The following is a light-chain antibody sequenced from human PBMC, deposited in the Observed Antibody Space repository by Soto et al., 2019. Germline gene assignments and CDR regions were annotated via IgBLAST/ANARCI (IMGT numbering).Light chain of an antibody. CDR3: QQYANLPLT. V-gene: IGKV1-33*01. Sequence: DIQMTQSPSSLSASVGDRVTITCQASDDISNYLNWYQQKPGKAPKVLIYDASHLESGVPSRFSGGGSGTEFTFTISSLQAVDIATYYCQQYANLPLTFGPGTKVDIK. J-gene: IGKJ3*01. CDR2: DAS. CDR1: DDISNY.